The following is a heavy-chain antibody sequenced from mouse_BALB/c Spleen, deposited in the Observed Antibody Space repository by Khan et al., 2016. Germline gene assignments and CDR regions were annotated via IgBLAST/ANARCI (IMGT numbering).Heavy chain of an antibody. V-gene: IGHV1-61*01. D-gene: IGHD2-1*01. CDR2: IHPSDSES. Sequence: QVQLQQSGTELVRPGASVKLSCKASGYSFTRYWMNWVTQRPGQGLEWIGMIHPSDSESRLNQKFKDKATLTVDNSSSIAYMQLSSPTSEDSSVYYCTRSAYGNHPYYAMDYWGQGTSVTVSS. J-gene: IGHJ4*01. CDR3: TRSAYGNHPYYAMDY. CDR1: GYSFTRYW.